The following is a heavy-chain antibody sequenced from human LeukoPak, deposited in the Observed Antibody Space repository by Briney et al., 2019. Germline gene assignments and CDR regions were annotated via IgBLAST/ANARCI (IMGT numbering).Heavy chain of an antibody. J-gene: IGHJ5*02. V-gene: IGHV3-11*04. D-gene: IGHD5-18*01. CDR3: ARGYSYGYDRWFDP. CDR1: GFTFSDYY. Sequence: GGSLRLSCAASGFTFSDYYMSWIRQAPGKGLEWVSYISSSGSTIYYADSVKGRFTISRDNAKNSLYLQMNSLRAEDTAVYYCARGYSYGYDRWFDPWGQGTLVTVSS. CDR2: ISSSGSTI.